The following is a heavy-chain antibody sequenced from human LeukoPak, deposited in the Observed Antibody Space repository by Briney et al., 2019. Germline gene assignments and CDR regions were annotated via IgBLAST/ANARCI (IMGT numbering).Heavy chain of an antibody. J-gene: IGHJ4*02. CDR2: FDRGSLDT. CDR1: GFTLSDYP. V-gene: IGHV3-23*01. D-gene: IGHD3-22*01. Sequence: PGGSLRLSCAASGFTLSDYPMTWVRQAPGKGLQWVSLFDRGSLDTYYVDSVRGRFTASRDNDKNTLYLQMNSLRAEDTAVYYCARRGYESSGPKYYFDHWGQGILVTVSS. CDR3: ARRGYESSGPKYYFDH.